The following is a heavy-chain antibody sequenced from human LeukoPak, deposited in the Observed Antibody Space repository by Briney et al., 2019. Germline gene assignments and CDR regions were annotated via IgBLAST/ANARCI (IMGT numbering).Heavy chain of an antibody. J-gene: IGHJ4*02. CDR3: ARDRDGYNYGY. CDR1: GYTFTGYY. V-gene: IGHV1-2*02. CDR2: INLNSGGT. Sequence: ASVKLSCKASGYTFTGYYMHWVRQAPGQGLELMGWINLNSGGTNYAQKFQGRVTMTRDTSISTAYMELSRLRSDDTAVYYCARDRDGYNYGYWGQGTLVTVSS. D-gene: IGHD5-24*01.